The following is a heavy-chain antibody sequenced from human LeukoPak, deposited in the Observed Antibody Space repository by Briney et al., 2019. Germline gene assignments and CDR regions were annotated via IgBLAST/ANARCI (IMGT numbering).Heavy chain of an antibody. CDR3: AIGSPMVRGVIIGP. Sequence: GASVKVSCKACGYTFTSYGISWVRQAPGQGLEWMGWISAYNGNTNYAQKLQGRVTMTTDTSTSTAYMELRSLRSDDTAVYYCAIGSPMVRGVIIGPWGQGTLVTVSS. J-gene: IGHJ5*02. V-gene: IGHV1-18*01. CDR1: GYTFTSYG. D-gene: IGHD3-10*01. CDR2: ISAYNGNT.